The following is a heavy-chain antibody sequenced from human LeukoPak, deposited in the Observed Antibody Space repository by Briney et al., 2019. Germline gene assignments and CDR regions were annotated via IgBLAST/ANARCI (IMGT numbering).Heavy chain of an antibody. CDR3: ARGPLREYFDWLLLDNWFDP. CDR2: MNPNSGNT. Sequence: ASVKVSCKASGYTFTGYYMHWVRQATGQGLEWMGWMNPNSGNTGYAQKFQGRVTITRNTSISTAYMELSSLRSEDTAVYYCARGPLREYFDWLLLDNWFDPWGQGTLVTVSS. J-gene: IGHJ5*02. V-gene: IGHV1-8*03. CDR1: GYTFTGYY. D-gene: IGHD3-9*01.